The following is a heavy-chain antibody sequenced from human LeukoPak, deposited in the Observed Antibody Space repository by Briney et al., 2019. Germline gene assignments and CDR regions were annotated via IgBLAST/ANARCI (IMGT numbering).Heavy chain of an antibody. J-gene: IGHJ4*02. CDR2: IYYSGST. Sequence: SQTLSLTCTVSGGSISSGSYYWSWIRQPAGKGLEWIGYIYYSGSTNYNPSLKSRVTISVDTSKNQFSLKLSSVTAADTAVYYCARDLDGSGGDSPFDYWGQGTLVTVSS. V-gene: IGHV4-61*10. CDR1: GGSISSGSYY. D-gene: IGHD2-21*01. CDR3: ARDLDGSGGDSPFDY.